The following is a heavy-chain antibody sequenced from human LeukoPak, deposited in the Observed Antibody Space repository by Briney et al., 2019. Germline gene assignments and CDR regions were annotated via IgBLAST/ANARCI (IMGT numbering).Heavy chain of an antibody. Sequence: RGASVKVSCKASGYTFTSYDINWVRQATGQGLEWMGWMNPNSGNTGYAQKFQGRVTMTGNTSISTAYMELSSLRSEDTAVYYCARGGRPGIAVANWFDPWGQGTLVTVSS. CDR1: GYTFTSYD. CDR2: MNPNSGNT. D-gene: IGHD6-19*01. V-gene: IGHV1-8*01. CDR3: ARGGRPGIAVANWFDP. J-gene: IGHJ5*02.